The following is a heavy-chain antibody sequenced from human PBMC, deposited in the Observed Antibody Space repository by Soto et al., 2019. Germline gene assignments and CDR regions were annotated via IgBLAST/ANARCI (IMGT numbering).Heavy chain of an antibody. J-gene: IGHJ6*03. Sequence: EVQVLESGGGLVQPGGSLRLSCVASGFTFSTYAMNWVHQAPGKGLEWVSGISGSGSDRYYADSVRGRFTISRDNSNNTLNLQMDSLRAEDPAIYYCTKTPRSYYYYMDVWGKGTTVTVSS. D-gene: IGHD3-10*01. CDR3: TKTPRSYYYYMDV. CDR2: ISGSGSDR. V-gene: IGHV3-23*01. CDR1: GFTFSTYA.